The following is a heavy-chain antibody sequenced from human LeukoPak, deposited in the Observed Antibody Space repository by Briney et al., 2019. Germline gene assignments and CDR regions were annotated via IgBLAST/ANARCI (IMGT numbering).Heavy chain of an antibody. Sequence: SETLSLTCTVSGGSISSYYWSWIRQPAGKGLEWIGRIYTSGSTNYNPSLKSRVTMSVDTSKNQFSLKLSSVTAADTAVYYCARDQILTGYYARSGMDVWGQGTTVTVSS. CDR2: IYTSGST. V-gene: IGHV4-4*07. CDR1: GGSISSYY. J-gene: IGHJ6*02. CDR3: ARDQILTGYYARSGMDV. D-gene: IGHD3-9*01.